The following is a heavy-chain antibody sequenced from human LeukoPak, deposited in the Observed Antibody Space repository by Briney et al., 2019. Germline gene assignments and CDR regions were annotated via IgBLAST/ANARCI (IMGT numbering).Heavy chain of an antibody. CDR1: GYSITSGYN. CDR3: ARRAYYYRESSGYLGPYYYYMDV. D-gene: IGHD3-22*01. Sequence: SETLSLTCTVSGYSITSGYNWAWIRQPPGKGLEWIGEINHSGSTNYNPSLKSRVTISVDTSKNQFSLKLSSVTAADTAVYYCARRAYYYRESSGYLGPYYYYMDVWGKGTTVTVSS. CDR2: INHSGST. V-gene: IGHV4-38-2*02. J-gene: IGHJ6*03.